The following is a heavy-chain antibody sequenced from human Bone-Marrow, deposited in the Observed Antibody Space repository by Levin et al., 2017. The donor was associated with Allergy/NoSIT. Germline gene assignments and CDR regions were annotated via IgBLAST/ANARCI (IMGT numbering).Heavy chain of an antibody. Sequence: TPSETLSLTCNVSGVSTSGHGYYLNWIRQHPGKGLEWIGNIYSGGSTSYNPSLKSRITMSVDTSKNHFSLKLNSVTAADTAVYYCAIGGAVATPWFDPWGQGTLVSVFS. CDR3: AIGGAVATPWFDP. CDR2: IYSGGST. V-gene: IGHV4-31*03. CDR1: GVSTSGHGYY. J-gene: IGHJ5*02.